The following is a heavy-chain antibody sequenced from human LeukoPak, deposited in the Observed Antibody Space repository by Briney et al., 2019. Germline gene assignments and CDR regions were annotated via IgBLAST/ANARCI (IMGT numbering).Heavy chain of an antibody. Sequence: GGSLRLSCVTSGFIFSSYGIHWVRQAPGKGLVWVSRINSDGSGTNYADSVKGRFTISRDNSNNTLYLQMKSLRAEDTAVYYCAREVGSGNSDRYFDYWGQGTLVTVSS. D-gene: IGHD3-10*01. CDR3: AREVGSGNSDRYFDY. J-gene: IGHJ4*02. CDR1: GFIFSSYG. V-gene: IGHV3-74*01. CDR2: INSDGSGT.